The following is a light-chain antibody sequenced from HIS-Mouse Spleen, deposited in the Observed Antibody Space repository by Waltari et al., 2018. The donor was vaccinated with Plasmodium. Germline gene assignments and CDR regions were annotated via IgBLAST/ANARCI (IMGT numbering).Light chain of an antibody. V-gene: IGLV2-23*03. CDR3: CSYAGSSTFV. J-gene: IGLJ3*02. CDR2: EGS. Sequence: QSALTQPASVSGSPGQSITISCTGTSRDVGSYNLVSWYPQHPGKAPKLMIYEGSKRRAWVSHRCSGSQPCNTASLTISGLQAEDEADYYCCSYAGSSTFVFGGGTKLTVL. CDR1: SRDVGSYNL.